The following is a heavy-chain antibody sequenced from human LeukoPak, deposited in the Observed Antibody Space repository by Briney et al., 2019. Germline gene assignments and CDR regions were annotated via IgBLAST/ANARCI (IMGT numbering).Heavy chain of an antibody. V-gene: IGHV3-23*01. Sequence: GGSLRLSCAASGFTFSTYAMSWVRQAPGKGLEWVSTISDSGANTYYADSVRGRFTISRDNSKNTLYLQKNSLRADDTAIYYCAKSMTLQWRGFFDLWGRGTHVTVSS. CDR3: AKSMTLQWRGFFDL. J-gene: IGHJ2*01. D-gene: IGHD6-19*01. CDR1: GFTFSTYA. CDR2: ISDSGANT.